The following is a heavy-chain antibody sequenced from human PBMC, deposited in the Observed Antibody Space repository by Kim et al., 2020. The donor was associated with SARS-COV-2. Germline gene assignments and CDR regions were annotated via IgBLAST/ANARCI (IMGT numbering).Heavy chain of an antibody. J-gene: IGHJ6*03. V-gene: IGHV4-34*01. CDR3: ARGTRQWLSRHYYYYMDV. CDR1: GGSFSGYY. Sequence: SETLSLTCAVYGGSFSGYYWSWIRQPPGKGLEWIGEINHSGSTNYNPSLKSRVTISVDTSKNQFSLKLSSVTAEDTAVYYCARGTRQWLSRHYYYYMDV. D-gene: IGHD6-19*01. CDR2: INHSGST.